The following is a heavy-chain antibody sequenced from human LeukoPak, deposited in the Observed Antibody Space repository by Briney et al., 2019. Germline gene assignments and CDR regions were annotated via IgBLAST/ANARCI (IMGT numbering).Heavy chain of an antibody. CDR1: GYSISSGYY. CDR2: MSTSGST. CDR3: AREGGYSYGDAPLHFDY. V-gene: IGHV4-61*02. J-gene: IGHJ4*02. D-gene: IGHD5-18*01. Sequence: PSETLSLTCTVSGYSISSGYYWGWIRPPAGKGLEWIGRMSTSGSTNYNPSLKRRVTISVDTAKNQFSLKLSSVTAADTAVYYCAREGGYSYGDAPLHFDYWGQGTLVTVSS.